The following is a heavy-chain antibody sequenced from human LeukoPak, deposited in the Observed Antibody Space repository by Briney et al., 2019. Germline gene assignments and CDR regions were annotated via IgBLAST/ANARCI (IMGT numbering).Heavy chain of an antibody. D-gene: IGHD6-6*01. CDR3: ARDRGSSSRYFDY. V-gene: IGHV3-53*01. CDR1: GFTVSNYY. J-gene: IGHJ4*02. CDR2: IYSDGTT. Sequence: GGSLRLSCAASGFTVSNYYMIWARQAPGKGLEWVSLIYSDGTTYYADSVKGRFTISRDNSKNTLYLQMNSLRAEDTAVYYCARDRGSSSRYFDYWGRGTLVTVSS.